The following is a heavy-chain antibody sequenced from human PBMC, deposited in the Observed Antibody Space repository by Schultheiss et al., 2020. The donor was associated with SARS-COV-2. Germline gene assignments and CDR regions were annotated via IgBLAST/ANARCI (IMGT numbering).Heavy chain of an antibody. CDR1: GGSISSGSYY. Sequence: SETLSLTCTVSGGSISSGSYYWSWIRQPPGKGLEWIGSIYYSGSTYYNPSLKSRVTISVDTSKNQFSLKLSSVTAADTAVYYCARGGGSYYEPRDYYGMDVWGQGTTVTVSS. J-gene: IGHJ6*02. CDR3: ARGGGSYYEPRDYYGMDV. V-gene: IGHV4-39*07. D-gene: IGHD1-26*01. CDR2: IYYSGST.